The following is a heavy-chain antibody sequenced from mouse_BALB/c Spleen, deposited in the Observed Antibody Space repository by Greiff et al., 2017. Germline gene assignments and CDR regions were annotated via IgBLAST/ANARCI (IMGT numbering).Heavy chain of an antibody. CDR2: ISDGGSYT. V-gene: IGHV5-4*02. D-gene: IGHD2-14*01. CDR1: GFTFSDYY. Sequence: EVQLVESGGGLVKPGGSLKLSCAASGFTFSDYYMYWVRQTPEKRLEWVATISDGGSYTYYPDSVKGRFTISRDNAKNNLYLQMSSLKSEDTAMYYCARDRGTLRFAYWGQGTLVTVSA. J-gene: IGHJ3*01. CDR3: ARDRGTLRFAY.